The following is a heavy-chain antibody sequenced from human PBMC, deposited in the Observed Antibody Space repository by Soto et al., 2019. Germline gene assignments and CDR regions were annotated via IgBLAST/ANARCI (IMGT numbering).Heavy chain of an antibody. D-gene: IGHD4-17*01. CDR2: IYPGDSDT. CDR3: ARRRPDYGDYYFDY. CDR1: GYSFTSYW. V-gene: IGHV5-51*01. J-gene: IGHJ4*02. Sequence: GESLKISCKGSGYSFTSYWIGWGRQMPGKGLEGMGIIYPGDSDTRYSPSFQGQVTISAHNSISTACLQWRSLKASATAMYSCARRRPDYGDYYFDYWGQGTLVPVSS.